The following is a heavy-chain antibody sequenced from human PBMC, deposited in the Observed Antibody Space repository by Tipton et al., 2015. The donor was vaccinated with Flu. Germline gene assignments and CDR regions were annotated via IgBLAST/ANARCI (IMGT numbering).Heavy chain of an antibody. Sequence: QVQLVQSGGGLVKPGGSLRLSCAASGFTFSDYYMSWVRQAPGKGLEWVSHISSSGSIINYADSVKGRFTISRDNAKNSLFLQMNSLRAEDTGVYYCARDWAVVGVHWGLDYWGQGTLVTVSS. D-gene: IGHD6-19*01. J-gene: IGHJ4*02. CDR1: GFTFSDYY. V-gene: IGHV3-11*04. CDR3: ARDWAVVGVHWGLDY. CDR2: ISSSGSII.